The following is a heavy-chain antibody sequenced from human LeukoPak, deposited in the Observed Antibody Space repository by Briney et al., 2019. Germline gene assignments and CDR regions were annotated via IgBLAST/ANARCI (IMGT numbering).Heavy chain of an antibody. CDR3: AKDSSSGYYFYYFDY. D-gene: IGHD3-22*01. V-gene: IGHV3-30-3*01. CDR1: GFTFSSYA. Sequence: GGSLRLSCAASGFTFSSYAMHWVRQAPGKGLEWVAVISYDGSNKYYADSVKGRFTISRDNSKNTLYLQMNSLRAEDTALYYCAKDSSSGYYFYYFDYWGQGTLVTVSS. CDR2: ISYDGSNK. J-gene: IGHJ4*02.